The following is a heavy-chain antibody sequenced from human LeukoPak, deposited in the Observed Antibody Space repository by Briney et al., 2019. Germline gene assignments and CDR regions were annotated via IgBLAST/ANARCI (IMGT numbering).Heavy chain of an antibody. D-gene: IGHD1-26*01. CDR2: INPNSGGT. J-gene: IGHJ4*02. Sequence: ASVKVSCKASGYTFTGYYMHWVRQAPGQGLEWMGWINPNSGGTNYAQKFQGRVTMTRDTSSSTAYMELSRLRSDDTGVYYCARDRRIVGATTRYYFDYWGQGTLVTVSS. CDR3: ARDRRIVGATTRYYFDY. V-gene: IGHV1-2*02. CDR1: GYTFTGYY.